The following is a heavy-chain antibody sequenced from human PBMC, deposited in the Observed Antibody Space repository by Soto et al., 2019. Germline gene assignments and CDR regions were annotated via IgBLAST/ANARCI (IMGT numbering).Heavy chain of an antibody. J-gene: IGHJ4*02. Sequence: QVQLQESGPGLVKPSETLSLTCTVSGGSISSYFWSWIRQPPGKGLEWIGYIYYSGRTNYNPSLRXRXTGXVHPSKNQFPLKMSSVTAADTAVYYCARGVRYFDYWGQGTLVTVSS. CDR3: ARGVRYFDY. D-gene: IGHD3-10*01. V-gene: IGHV4-59*01. CDR2: IYYSGRT. CDR1: GGSISSYF.